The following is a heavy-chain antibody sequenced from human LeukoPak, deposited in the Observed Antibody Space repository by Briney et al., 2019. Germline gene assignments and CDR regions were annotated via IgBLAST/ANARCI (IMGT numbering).Heavy chain of an antibody. CDR2: INPSGGST. J-gene: IGHJ4*02. Sequence: ASVKVSCKASGYTFTSYYMHWVRQAPGQGLEWMGIINPSGGSTSYAQKFQGRVTMTRDTSTSTVYMELSSLRSEDTAVYYCARGESENCSGGSCYSVRAAPFDYWGQGTLVTVSS. D-gene: IGHD2-15*01. CDR3: ARGESENCSGGSCYSVRAAPFDY. CDR1: GYTFTSYY. V-gene: IGHV1-46*01.